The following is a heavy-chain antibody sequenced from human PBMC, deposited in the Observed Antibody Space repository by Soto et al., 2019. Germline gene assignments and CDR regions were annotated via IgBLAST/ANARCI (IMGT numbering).Heavy chain of an antibody. CDR1: GFTFNNYG. CDR2: ISSDGSDK. J-gene: IGHJ3*01. V-gene: IGHV3-30*18. D-gene: IGHD6-13*01. CDR3: AKDQGIAASHGID. Sequence: QVQLVESGGGVVQPGTSLRLSCAASGFTFNNYGIHWVRQAPGTGLEWVAAISSDGSDKYYADSVKGRLTISRDNSKNTVYVQIHSLRAEDTAVYYCAKDQGIAASHGIDWGQGTMVTVSS.